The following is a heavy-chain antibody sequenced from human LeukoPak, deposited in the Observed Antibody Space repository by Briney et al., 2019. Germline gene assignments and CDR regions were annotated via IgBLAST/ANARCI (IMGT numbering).Heavy chain of an antibody. CDR3: ARATSVLIGKQYYFDY. CDR2: IYYSGST. J-gene: IGHJ4*02. CDR1: GGSVNSGSYY. Sequence: SETLSLTCTVSGGSVNSGSYYWSWIRQPPGKGLEWIGYIYYSGSTNYNPSLKSRVTISVDTSKNQFSLKLSSVTAADTAVYYCARATSVLIGKQYYFDYWGQGTLVTVSS. D-gene: IGHD2/OR15-2a*01. V-gene: IGHV4-61*01.